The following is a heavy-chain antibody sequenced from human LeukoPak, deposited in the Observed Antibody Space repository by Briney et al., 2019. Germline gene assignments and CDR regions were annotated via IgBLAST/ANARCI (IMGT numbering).Heavy chain of an antibody. CDR2: INPNSGGT. D-gene: IGHD6-13*01. V-gene: IGHV1-2*06. J-gene: IGHJ4*02. Sequence: ASVKVSCKASGYTFTGYYMHWVRQAPAQGLEWMGRINPNSGGTNYAQKFQGRVTMTRDTSISTAYMELSRLRSDDTAVYYCARDFLRSVRQQLVRVAVEYWGQGTLVTVSS. CDR3: ARDFLRSVRQQLVRVAVEY. CDR1: GYTFTGYY.